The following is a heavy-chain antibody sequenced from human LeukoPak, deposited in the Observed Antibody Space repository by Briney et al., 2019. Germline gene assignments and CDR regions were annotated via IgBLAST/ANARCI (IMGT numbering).Heavy chain of an antibody. CDR3: AGESDNGSYYLGYFDY. Sequence: GGSLRLSCAASGFTFSDHYMEWVRQAPGKGLEWVGRIRNKANSYTTEYAASVKGRFTISRDDSKNSLYLQMNSLKCEDTAVYYCAGESDNGSYYLGYFDYWGQGTLVTVSS. CDR1: GFTFSDHY. V-gene: IGHV3-72*01. D-gene: IGHD1-26*01. J-gene: IGHJ4*02. CDR2: IRNKANSYTT.